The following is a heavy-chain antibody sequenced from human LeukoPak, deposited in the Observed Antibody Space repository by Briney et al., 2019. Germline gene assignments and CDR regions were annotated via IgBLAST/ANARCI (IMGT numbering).Heavy chain of an antibody. CDR3: ARGPGYDSSGYCWFDY. Sequence: GGSLRLSCAASGFTFSNYWMHWVRHAPGKGLVWVSRINSDGSSRNCADSVKGRFTISRDNAKNTLYLQMNSLRAEDTAVYYCARGPGYDSSGYCWFDYWGQGTLVTVSS. V-gene: IGHV3-74*01. J-gene: IGHJ4*02. CDR1: GFTFSNYW. D-gene: IGHD3-22*01. CDR2: INSDGSSR.